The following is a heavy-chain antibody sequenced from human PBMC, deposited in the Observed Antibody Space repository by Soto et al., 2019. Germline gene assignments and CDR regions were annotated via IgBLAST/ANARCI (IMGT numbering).Heavy chain of an antibody. CDR3: ARGRRVVPAAMRGGNYYYYMEV. D-gene: IGHD2-2*01. CDR1: GYTFTSYD. V-gene: IGHV1-8*01. CDR2: MNPNSGNT. Sequence: ASVKVSCKASGYTFTSYDINWVRQATGQGLEWMGWMNPNSGNTGYAQKFQGRVTMTRNTSISTAYMELSSLRSEDTAVYYCARGRRVVPAAMRGGNYYYYMEVWGKGTTVTVSS. J-gene: IGHJ6*03.